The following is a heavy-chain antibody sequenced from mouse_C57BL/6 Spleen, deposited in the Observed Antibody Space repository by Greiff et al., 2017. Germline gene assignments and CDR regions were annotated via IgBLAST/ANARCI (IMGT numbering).Heavy chain of an antibody. D-gene: IGHD1-1*01. J-gene: IGHJ2*01. V-gene: IGHV1-64*01. Sequence: QVQLQQPGADLVKPGASVKLSCKASGYTFTSYWMHWVQQRPGQGLEWIGIIHPNSGSTNYNEKFKSKATLTVDKSSSTAYMQLSSLTSEDSAVXEGARDDDCGRREEYDMDYWGQGTTLTVSS. CDR2: IHPNSGST. CDR3: ARDDDCGRREEYDMDY. CDR1: GYTFTSYW.